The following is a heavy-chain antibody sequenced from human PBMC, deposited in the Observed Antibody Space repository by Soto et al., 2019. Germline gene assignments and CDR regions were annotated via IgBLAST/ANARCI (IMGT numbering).Heavy chain of an antibody. J-gene: IGHJ6*01. CDR2: VYSSGAT. CDR3: TKGPNWNYYYYGVDV. D-gene: IGHD1-20*01. Sequence: ETLSLSCTVSGDSVSNYYWSWIRQPAGRGLEWIGRVYSSGATNYNPSLNGRVTMSVDTSRNQFSLRLSSVTAADTAIYYCTKGPNWNYYYYGVDVWGHGTAVS. V-gene: IGHV4-4*07. CDR1: GDSVSNYY.